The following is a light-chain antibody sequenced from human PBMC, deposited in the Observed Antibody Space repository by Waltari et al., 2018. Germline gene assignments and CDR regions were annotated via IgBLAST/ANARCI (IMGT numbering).Light chain of an antibody. Sequence: DIVMTQSPDSLAVSLGERATINCKSSQSVLHSSNNKNYLAWYQQKPGQPPKLLIYWASTRESGVPDRFSGSGSGTDFTLTISSLQAEDVAVYYCQQYYSSPLFTFGPGTKVD. CDR1: QSVLHSSNNKNY. CDR2: WAS. J-gene: IGKJ3*01. CDR3: QQYYSSPLFT. V-gene: IGKV4-1*01.